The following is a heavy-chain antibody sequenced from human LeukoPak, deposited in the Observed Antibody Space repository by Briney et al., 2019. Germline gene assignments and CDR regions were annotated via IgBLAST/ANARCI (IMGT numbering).Heavy chain of an antibody. CDR1: GYTFTSYD. CDR3: ARVRCSGGSCYYYYYGMDV. D-gene: IGHD2-15*01. V-gene: IGHV1-8*01. J-gene: IGHJ6*02. Sequence: ASVKVSCKASGYTFTSYDITWVRQAPGQGLEWMGWMNPNSGNTGYAQKFQGRVTMTRNTSISTAYMELSSLRSEDTAVYYCARVRCSGGSCYYYYYGMDVWGQGTTVTVSS. CDR2: MNPNSGNT.